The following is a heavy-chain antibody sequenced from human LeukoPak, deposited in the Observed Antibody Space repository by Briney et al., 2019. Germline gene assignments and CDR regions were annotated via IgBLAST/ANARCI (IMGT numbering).Heavy chain of an antibody. CDR3: ASSYYGSGSYKYDY. V-gene: IGHV1-3*01. CDR2: INAGNGNT. Sequence: ASVKVSCKASGYTFTSYAMHWVRQAPGQRLEWMGWINAGNGNTRYSQKFQGRVTITRDTSASTAYTELSSLRSEDTAVYYCASSYYGSGSYKYDYWGQGTLVTVSS. D-gene: IGHD3-10*01. J-gene: IGHJ4*02. CDR1: GYTFTSYA.